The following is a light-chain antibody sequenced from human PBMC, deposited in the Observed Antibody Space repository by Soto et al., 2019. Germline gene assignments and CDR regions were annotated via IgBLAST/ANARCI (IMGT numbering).Light chain of an antibody. J-gene: IGLJ2*01. CDR2: DVS. CDR3: CSSTSSSTRRGV. CDR1: SSDVGGYNY. Sequence: QSALTQPASVSGSPGQSITISCTGTSSDVGGYNYVSWYQQHPGKAPKLLIYDVSNRPSGVANRFSGSKSGNTASLTISGLQADDEADDYCCSSTSSSTRRGVFGGGTQLTVL. V-gene: IGLV2-14*01.